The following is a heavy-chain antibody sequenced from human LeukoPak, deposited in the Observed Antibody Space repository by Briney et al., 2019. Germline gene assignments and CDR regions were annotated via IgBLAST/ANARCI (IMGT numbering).Heavy chain of an antibody. D-gene: IGHD3-10*01. Sequence: GESLKISCKGSGYSFTSYWIGWVRQMPGKGLEWKGIIYPGDSDTRYSPSFQGQVTISADKSISTAFLQWSSLQASDTAMYYCARSSAMTYNGPRDYWGQGTLVTVSS. CDR1: GYSFTSYW. CDR3: ARSSAMTYNGPRDY. V-gene: IGHV5-51*01. J-gene: IGHJ4*02. CDR2: IYPGDSDT.